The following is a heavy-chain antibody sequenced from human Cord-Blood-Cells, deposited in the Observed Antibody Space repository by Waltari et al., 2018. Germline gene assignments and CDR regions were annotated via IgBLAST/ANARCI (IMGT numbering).Heavy chain of an antibody. D-gene: IGHD3-10*01. V-gene: IGHV1-69*06. Sequence: QVQLVQSGAEVKKPGSSVKVSCKASGGTFSSYAISWVRQAPGQGLEWMGGIIPIFDTANYAQKFQGRVTITADKSTSTAYMELSSLRSEDTAVYYCASSNYYGSGSYYNLFDYWGQGTLVTVSS. CDR1: GGTFSSYA. J-gene: IGHJ4*02. CDR3: ASSNYYGSGSYYNLFDY. CDR2: IIPIFDTA.